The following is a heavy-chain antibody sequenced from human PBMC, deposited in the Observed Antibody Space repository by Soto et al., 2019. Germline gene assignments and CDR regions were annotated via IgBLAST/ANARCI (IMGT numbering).Heavy chain of an antibody. J-gene: IGHJ6*02. CDR1: GFTFSSYG. Sequence: GGSLSLSCAASGFTFSSYGMHWVRQAPGKGLEWVAVISYDGSNKYYADSVKGRFTISRDNSKNTLYLQMNSLRAEDTAVYYCAKDFHLSVEWELLSRPSDYYYGMDVWGQGTTVTVSS. CDR3: AKDFHLSVEWELLSRPSDYYYGMDV. V-gene: IGHV3-30*18. CDR2: ISYDGSNK. D-gene: IGHD1-26*01.